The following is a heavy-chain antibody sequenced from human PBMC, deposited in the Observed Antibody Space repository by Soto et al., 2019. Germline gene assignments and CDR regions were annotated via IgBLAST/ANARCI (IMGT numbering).Heavy chain of an antibody. CDR1: GGSFSGYY. J-gene: IGHJ4*02. Sequence: PSETLSLTCAVYGGSFSGYYWSWIRQPPGKGLEWIGEINHSGSTNYNPSLKSRVTISVDTSKNQFSLKLSSVTAADTAVYYCASGQRWLRLRAFDYWGQGTLVTVSS. D-gene: IGHD5-12*01. CDR2: INHSGST. V-gene: IGHV4-34*01. CDR3: ASGQRWLRLRAFDY.